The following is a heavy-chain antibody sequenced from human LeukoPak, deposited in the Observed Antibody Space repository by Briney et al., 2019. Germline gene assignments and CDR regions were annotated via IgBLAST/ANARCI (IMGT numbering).Heavy chain of an antibody. CDR1: GGSFSGYY. J-gene: IGHJ4*02. V-gene: IGHV4-34*01. CDR3: AREHYTSGWYIRD. CDR2: INHSGST. D-gene: IGHD6-19*01. Sequence: SETLSLTCAVYGGSFSGYYWSWIRQPPGKGLEWIGEINHSGSTNYNPSLKSRVTISIDTSKIQISLKLTSVTAADTAVYYCAREHYTSGWYIRDWGQGTLVTVSS.